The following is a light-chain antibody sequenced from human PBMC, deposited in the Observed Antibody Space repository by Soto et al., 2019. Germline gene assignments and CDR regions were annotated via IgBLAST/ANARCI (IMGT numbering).Light chain of an antibody. CDR3: QQRYSTPLT. Sequence: DIQMTQSPSSLSASVGDRVSITCRASQSISNYLNWYQQKPGKVPKLLIYAASSLQSGVPSRFSGSGSGTDFTLTISSLQPEDFATYFCQQRYSTPLTFGGGTKVEIQ. J-gene: IGKJ4*01. CDR1: QSISNY. V-gene: IGKV1-39*01. CDR2: AAS.